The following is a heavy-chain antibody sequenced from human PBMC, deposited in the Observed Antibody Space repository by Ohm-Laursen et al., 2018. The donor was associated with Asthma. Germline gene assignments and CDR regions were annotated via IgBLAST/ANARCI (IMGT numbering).Heavy chain of an antibody. V-gene: IGHV4-59*01. CDR3: ASYGRYYFDY. D-gene: IGHD4-17*01. Sequence: TLSLTCAVSGGSISSYYWSWIRQPPGKGLEWIGYIYYSGSTNYNPSLKSRVTISVDTSKNQFSLKLSSVTAADTAVYYCASYGRYYFDYWGQGTLVTVSS. CDR1: GGSISSYY. J-gene: IGHJ4*02. CDR2: IYYSGST.